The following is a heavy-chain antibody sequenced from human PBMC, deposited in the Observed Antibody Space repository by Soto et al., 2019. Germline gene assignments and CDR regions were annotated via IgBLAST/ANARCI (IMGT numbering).Heavy chain of an antibody. V-gene: IGHV4-4*07. CDR2: IYTSGST. CDR3: ARDLVDSSSAAPFDY. J-gene: IGHJ4*02. Sequence: SETLSLTCTVSGGSISSYYWSWIRQPAGKGLEWIGRIYTSGSTNYNPSLKSRVTMSVDTSKNQFSLKLSSVTAADTAVYYCARDLVDSSSAAPFDYWGQGTLVTVS. D-gene: IGHD6-6*01. CDR1: GGSISSYY.